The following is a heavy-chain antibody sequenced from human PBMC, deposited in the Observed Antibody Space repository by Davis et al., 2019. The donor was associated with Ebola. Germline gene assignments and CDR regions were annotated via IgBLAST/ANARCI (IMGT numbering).Heavy chain of an antibody. Sequence: GESLTISCAASGFTFSSYWMSCVRQAPGKGLEWLANIKQDGSEKYYVDSVKGRFTISRDNAKNSLYLQMNSLRAEDTAVYYCARDGVAAPFGDYYYGMDVWGQGTTVTVSS. CDR3: ARDGVAAPFGDYYYGMDV. J-gene: IGHJ6*02. CDR1: GFTFSSYW. CDR2: IKQDGSEK. V-gene: IGHV3-7*01. D-gene: IGHD3-10*01.